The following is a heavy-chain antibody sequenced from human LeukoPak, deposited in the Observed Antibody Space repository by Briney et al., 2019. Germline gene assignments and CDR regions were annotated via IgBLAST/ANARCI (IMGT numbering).Heavy chain of an antibody. CDR3: ARKTYCSGGRCYGENWFDP. Sequence: PSETLSLTCTVTGGSISGYHWNWIRQSPGNGLEWISNIFCTGNADYNPSLKSRVTISVDTSKNEIFLILSSVTAADTAVYYCARKTYCSGGRCYGENWFDPWGQGILVTVSS. D-gene: IGHD2-15*01. V-gene: IGHV4-59*08. CDR2: IFCTGNA. J-gene: IGHJ5*02. CDR1: GGSISGYH.